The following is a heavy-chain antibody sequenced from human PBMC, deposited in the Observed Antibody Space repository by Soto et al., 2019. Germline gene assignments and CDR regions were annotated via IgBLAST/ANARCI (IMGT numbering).Heavy chain of an antibody. J-gene: IGHJ4*02. Sequence: VTGASTGSKHWGWIRQPPGKGLEWIGYIYYSGSTNYNPSLKSRVTISVDTSKNQFSLKLSSVTAADTAVYYCARTWGSLNDYWGRGTLVTVS. V-gene: IGHV4-59*01. CDR3: ARTWGSLNDY. CDR2: IYYSGST. D-gene: IGHD3-16*01. CDR1: GASTGSKH.